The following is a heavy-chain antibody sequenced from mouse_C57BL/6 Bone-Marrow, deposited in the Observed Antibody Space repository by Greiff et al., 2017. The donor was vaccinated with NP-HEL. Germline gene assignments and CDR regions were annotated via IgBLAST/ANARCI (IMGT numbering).Heavy chain of an antibody. CDR2: INPSTGGT. CDR1: GYSFTGYY. Sequence: EVQLQQSGPELVKPGASVKISCKASGYSFTGYYMNWVKQSPEKSLEWIGEINPSTGGTTYNQKFKAKATLTVDKSSSTAYMQLKSLASEDSAVYDCARGGFDYWGQGTTLTVSS. CDR3: ARGGFDY. J-gene: IGHJ2*01. D-gene: IGHD1-1*02. V-gene: IGHV1-42*01.